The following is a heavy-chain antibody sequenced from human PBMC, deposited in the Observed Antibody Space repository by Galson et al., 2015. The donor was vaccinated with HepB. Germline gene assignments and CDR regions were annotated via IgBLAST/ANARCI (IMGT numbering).Heavy chain of an antibody. CDR1: GFTFSIYA. J-gene: IGHJ5*02. V-gene: IGHV3-53*01. CDR2: IYSGGKT. Sequence: SLRLSCAASGFTFSIYAMNWVCQAPGKGLEWVSVIYSGGKTYYADSVKGRFTISRDNSKNTVYLQMNSLRAEDTAVYSCARGLPFDPWGQGTLVTVSS. CDR3: ARGLPFDP.